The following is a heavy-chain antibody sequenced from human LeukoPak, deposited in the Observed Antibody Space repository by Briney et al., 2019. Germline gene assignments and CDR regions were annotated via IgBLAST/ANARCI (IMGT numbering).Heavy chain of an antibody. CDR1: GFTLSSYG. D-gene: IGHD3-10*01. CDR2: IRYDGSNK. V-gene: IGHV3-30*02. J-gene: IGHJ6*02. Sequence: GGSLRLSCAASGFTLSSYGMHWVRQAPGKGLEWVAFIRYDGSNKYYADSVKGRFTISRDNSKNTLYLQMNSLRAEDTAVYYCAKDFDSGVTAYYYYYGMDVWGQGTTVTVSS. CDR3: AKDFDSGVTAYYYYYGMDV.